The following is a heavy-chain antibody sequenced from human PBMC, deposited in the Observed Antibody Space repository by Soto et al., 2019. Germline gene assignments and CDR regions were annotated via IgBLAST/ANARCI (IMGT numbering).Heavy chain of an antibody. CDR2: ISGSGGGT. CDR1: GFTFSSYA. CDR3: ARGGGYCTPTSCAIDS. Sequence: PGGSLRLSCAASGFTFSSYAMSWVRQAPGKGLEWVSSISGSGGGTYYADSVKGRFTISRDNSKNTLYLQMNSLRAEDTAIYYCARGGGYCTPTSCAIDSWGRGTPVTVSS. V-gene: IGHV3-23*01. D-gene: IGHD2-8*01. J-gene: IGHJ4*02.